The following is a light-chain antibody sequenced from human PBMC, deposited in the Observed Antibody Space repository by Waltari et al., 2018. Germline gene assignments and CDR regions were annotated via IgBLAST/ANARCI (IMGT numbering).Light chain of an antibody. Sequence: DIQMAQSPSTLSASVVDRVTITCRASQSISYSLAWYQQKPGKAPKLLIYKASTLEGGVPSRFSGSGSGTEFTLTITSLQPDDFATYYCQQYNRYSSFGQGTRLEI. CDR1: QSISYS. J-gene: IGKJ5*01. V-gene: IGKV1-5*03. CDR3: QQYNRYSS. CDR2: KAS.